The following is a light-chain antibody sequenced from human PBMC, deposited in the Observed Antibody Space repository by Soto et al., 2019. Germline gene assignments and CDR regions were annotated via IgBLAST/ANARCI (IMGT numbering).Light chain of an antibody. CDR2: GNS. CDR3: QSYVSSLCGFV. CDR1: SSNIGAGYD. V-gene: IGLV1-40*01. Sequence: QSVLTQPPSVSGAPGQRVTISCTGSSSNIGAGYDVHWYQQLPGTAPKLLIYGNSNRPSGVPDRFSGSKSRTSASLAITGLQAEDEAAYYCQSYVSSLCGFVFGTGTKLTVL. J-gene: IGLJ1*01.